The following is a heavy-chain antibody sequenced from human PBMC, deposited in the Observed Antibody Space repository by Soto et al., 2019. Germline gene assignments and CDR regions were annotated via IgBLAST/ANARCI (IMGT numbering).Heavy chain of an antibody. CDR1: GGSISSYY. Sequence: SETLSLTCTVSGGSISSYYCSWIRQPPGQGLEWIGYIYYSGSTNYNPSLKSRVTISVDTSKNQFSLKLSSVTAADTAVYYCARDRQDCSSTSCYAYYYYMDVWGKGTTVTVSS. V-gene: IGHV4-59*12. CDR2: IYYSGST. J-gene: IGHJ6*03. CDR3: ARDRQDCSSTSCYAYYYYMDV. D-gene: IGHD2-2*01.